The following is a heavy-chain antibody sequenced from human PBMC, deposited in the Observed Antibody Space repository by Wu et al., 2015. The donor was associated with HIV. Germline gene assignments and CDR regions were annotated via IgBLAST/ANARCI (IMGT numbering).Heavy chain of an antibody. D-gene: IGHD6-19*01. Sequence: VQLVQSGAEVKKPGASVKVSCKASGYTFTGYYIHWVRQAPGQGLEWMGWINPNSGGTNSAQKFQGRVTMTRDTSISTAYMELSRLRSDDTAVYYCARDMGHEGRQWLVQPGAFDIWAKGQWSPSLQ. CDR2: INPNSGGT. CDR3: ARDMGHEGRQWLVQPGAFDI. CDR1: GYTFTGYY. J-gene: IGHJ3*02. V-gene: IGHV1-2*02.